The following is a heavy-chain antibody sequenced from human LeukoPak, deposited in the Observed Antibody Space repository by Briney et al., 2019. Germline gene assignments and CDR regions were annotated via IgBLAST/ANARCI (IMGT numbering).Heavy chain of an antibody. V-gene: IGHV3-23*01. CDR2: ISGSGSNT. CDR1: GFTFRSYA. D-gene: IGHD3-10*01. CDR3: AKDQRGYGRIVDY. Sequence: PGGSLRLSCAASGFTFRSYAMSWVRQAPGKGLEWVSSISGSGSNTYYADSVKGRFTISRDNSKNILYLQMNSLRAEDTAIYYCAKDQRGYGRIVDYWGQGTLVTISS. J-gene: IGHJ4*02.